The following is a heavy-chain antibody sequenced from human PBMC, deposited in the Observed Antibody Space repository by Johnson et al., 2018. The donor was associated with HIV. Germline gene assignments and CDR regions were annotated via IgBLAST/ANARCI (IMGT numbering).Heavy chain of an antibody. V-gene: IGHV3-33*06. CDR3: AKQQLVPDDAFDI. CDR1: GFTFSSYG. CDR2: IWYDGSNK. D-gene: IGHD6-6*01. Sequence: VQLVESGGGVVQPGRSLRLSCAASGFTFSSYGMHWVRQAPGKGLEWVAVIWYDGSNKYYADSVKGRFTISRDHSKNTLYLQMNSLRAEDTAVYYCAKQQLVPDDAFDIWGQGTMVNVSS. J-gene: IGHJ3*02.